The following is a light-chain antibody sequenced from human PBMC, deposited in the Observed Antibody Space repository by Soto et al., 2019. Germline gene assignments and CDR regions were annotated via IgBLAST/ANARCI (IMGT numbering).Light chain of an antibody. CDR2: TGS. CDR1: QGIKNW. CDR3: QQAASFPIT. J-gene: IGKJ5*01. V-gene: IGKV1-12*01. Sequence: DIQVTQSPSSLSASVGDGVTITCRASQGIKNWLAWYQQKPGKAPNLLIYTGSSLQSGVPSRFSGSGSGTDFTLTINSLQPEDFATYYCQQAASFPITFGQGTRLEIK.